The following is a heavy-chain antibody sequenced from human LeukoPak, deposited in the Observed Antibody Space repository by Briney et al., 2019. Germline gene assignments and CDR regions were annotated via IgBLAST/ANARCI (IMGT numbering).Heavy chain of an antibody. CDR2: IYYGGTT. CDR3: ARRGLVVIPV. Sequence: SETLSHTCTVSGGSVGSSDSYWVWVRQPPGKGLEWVGSIYYGGTTHYSPSLKSRLTISADTSRNQFSLSLTSVTAADTAVYFCARRGLVVIPVWGQGTLVTVSS. D-gene: IGHD2-21*01. V-gene: IGHV4-39*01. CDR1: GGSVGSSDSY. J-gene: IGHJ4*02.